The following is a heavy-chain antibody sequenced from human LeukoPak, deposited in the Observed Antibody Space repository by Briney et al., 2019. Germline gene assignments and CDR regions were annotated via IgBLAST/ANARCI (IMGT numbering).Heavy chain of an antibody. CDR2: ISSSSSYI. Sequence: PGGSLRLSCAASVFTLSSYSMNWVRQAPGKGLEWVSSISSSSSYIYYADSVKGRFTISRDNAKNSLYLQMNSLRAEDTAVYYCARAPRGYSNYVDYWGQGTLVTVSS. J-gene: IGHJ4*02. V-gene: IGHV3-21*01. CDR1: VFTLSSYS. D-gene: IGHD4-11*01. CDR3: ARAPRGYSNYVDY.